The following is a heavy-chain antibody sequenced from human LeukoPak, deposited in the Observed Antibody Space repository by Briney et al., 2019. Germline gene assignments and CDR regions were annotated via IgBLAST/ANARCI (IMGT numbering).Heavy chain of an antibody. CDR3: ARGWDSSGYYPDMDV. D-gene: IGHD3-22*01. CDR2: INHSGST. V-gene: IGHV4-34*01. CDR1: GGSFSSYY. Sequence: SETLSLTCAVYGGSFSSYYWSWIRQPPGKGLEWIGEINHSGSTNYNPSLKSRVTISVDTSKNQFSLKLSSVTAADTAVYYCARGWDSSGYYPDMDVWGKGTTVTVSS. J-gene: IGHJ6*03.